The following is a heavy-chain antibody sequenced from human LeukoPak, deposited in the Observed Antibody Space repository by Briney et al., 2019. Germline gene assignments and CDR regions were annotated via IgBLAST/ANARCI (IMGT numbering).Heavy chain of an antibody. V-gene: IGHV3-48*03. D-gene: IGHD3-16*01. CDR2: ISSSGSTI. CDR3: ARDPQLGY. J-gene: IGHJ4*02. CDR1: GFTFRNYP. Sequence: PGGSLRLSCIASGFTFRNYPMTWVRQAPGKGLEWVSYISSSGSTIYYADSVKGRFTISRDNAKNSLYLQMNSLRPEDTAVYYCARDPQLGYWGQGTLVTVSS.